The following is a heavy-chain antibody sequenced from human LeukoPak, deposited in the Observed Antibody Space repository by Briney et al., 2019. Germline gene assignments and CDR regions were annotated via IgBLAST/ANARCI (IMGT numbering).Heavy chain of an antibody. J-gene: IGHJ4*02. CDR3: ARDSRDGYNLDY. D-gene: IGHD5-24*01. CDR2: ISYDGSNK. CDR1: GFTFSSYA. Sequence: GGSLRLSCAASGFTFSSYAMHWVRQAPGKGLEWVAVISYDGSNKYCADSVKGRFTISRDNSKNTLYLQMNSLRAEDTAVYYCARDSRDGYNLDYWGQGTLVTVFS. V-gene: IGHV3-30-3*01.